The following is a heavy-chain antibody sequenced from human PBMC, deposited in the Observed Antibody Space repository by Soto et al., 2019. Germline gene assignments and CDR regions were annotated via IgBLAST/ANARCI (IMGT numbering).Heavy chain of an antibody. D-gene: IGHD1-1*01. J-gene: IGHJ4*02. CDR1: GFTFSTYW. Sequence: EVQLVESGGGLVQPGGSLKISCAASGFTFSTYWMTWVRQAPGKGLEWVANIKQDGSEKYYVDSVKGRFTISRDNAKNSVYLQMNSLRAEDTAVYYCARDQLGPLDYWGQGTLVTVSS. CDR3: ARDQLGPLDY. V-gene: IGHV3-7*05. CDR2: IKQDGSEK.